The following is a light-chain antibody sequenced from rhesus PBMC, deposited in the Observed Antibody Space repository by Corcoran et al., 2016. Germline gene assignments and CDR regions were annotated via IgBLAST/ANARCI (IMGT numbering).Light chain of an antibody. J-gene: IGKJ4*01. CDR1: ENVNNY. Sequence: DIQMTQSPSSLSASVGDRVTITCRASENVNNYLNWYQQKPGKAPKLLIYKASTLPSGVQSRFSGSGSVTDYTFTISSLQPEDVATYYCQHGYGTPLTFGGGTKVELK. CDR3: QHGYGTPLT. V-gene: IGKV1-74*01. CDR2: KAS.